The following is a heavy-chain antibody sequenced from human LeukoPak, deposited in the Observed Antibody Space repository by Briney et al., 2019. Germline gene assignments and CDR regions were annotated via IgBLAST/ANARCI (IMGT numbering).Heavy chain of an antibody. CDR2: IYTSGST. D-gene: IGHD1-26*01. CDR3: ARDGMVALTPCDAFDI. J-gene: IGHJ3*02. Sequence: PSETLSLTCTVSGGSISSYYWSWIRQPAGKGLEWIGRIYTSGSTNYNPSLKSRVTMSVDTSKNQFSLKLSSVTAADTAVYYCARDGMVALTPCDAFDIWGQGTMVTVSS. V-gene: IGHV4-4*07. CDR1: GGSISSYY.